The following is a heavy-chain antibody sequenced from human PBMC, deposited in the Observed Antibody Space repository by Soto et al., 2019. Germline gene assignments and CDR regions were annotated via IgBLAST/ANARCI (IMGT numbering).Heavy chain of an antibody. Sequence: QVQLVESGGGVVQPGRSLRLSCAASGFTFSSYGMHWVRQAPGKGLEWVAVIWYDGSNKYYADSVKGRFTISRDNSKNTLYLQMSSLRAEDTAVYYCAISSSWYGYYYGMDVWGQGTTVTVSS. CDR3: AISSSWYGYYYGMDV. V-gene: IGHV3-33*01. D-gene: IGHD6-13*01. CDR2: IWYDGSNK. J-gene: IGHJ6*02. CDR1: GFTFSSYG.